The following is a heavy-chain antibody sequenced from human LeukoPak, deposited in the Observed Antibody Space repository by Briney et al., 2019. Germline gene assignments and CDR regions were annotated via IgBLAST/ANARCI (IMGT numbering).Heavy chain of an antibody. J-gene: IGHJ4*02. CDR2: INHNGST. V-gene: IGHV4-34*01. Sequence: SETLSLTCAVYGGSFSGYYWSWIRQPPGKGLEWIGEINHNGSTNYNPSLKSRVTISVDTSKNQFSLKLNSVTAADTAVYYCARGVVRGLRGVFDYWGQGTLVTVSS. CDR1: GGSFSGYY. D-gene: IGHD3-10*01. CDR3: ARGVVRGLRGVFDY.